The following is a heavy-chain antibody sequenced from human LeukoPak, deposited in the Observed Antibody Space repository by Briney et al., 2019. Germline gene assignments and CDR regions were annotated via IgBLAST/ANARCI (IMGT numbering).Heavy chain of an antibody. D-gene: IGHD7-27*01. V-gene: IGHV3-11*04. CDR1: GFTFSDYY. CDR3: ARAHWARADYYYMDV. Sequence: GGSLRLSCAASGFTFSDYYMSWIRQAPGKGLEWVSYISSSGSTIYYADSVKGRFTISRDNAKSSLYLQMNSLRAEDTAVYYCARAHWARADYYYMDVWGKGTTVTVSS. J-gene: IGHJ6*03. CDR2: ISSSGSTI.